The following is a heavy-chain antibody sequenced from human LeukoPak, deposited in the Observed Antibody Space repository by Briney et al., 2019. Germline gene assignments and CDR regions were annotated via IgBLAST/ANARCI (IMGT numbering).Heavy chain of an antibody. CDR2: ISSSSSYI. CDR3: ARMVSSSSWYRFDY. D-gene: IGHD6-13*01. Sequence: PGGSLRLYCAASGFTFSSYSMNWVRQAPGKGLEWVSSISSSSSYIYYADSVKGRFTISRDNAKNSLYLQMNSLRAEDTAVYYCARMVSSSSWYRFDYWGQGTLVTVSS. CDR1: GFTFSSYS. J-gene: IGHJ4*02. V-gene: IGHV3-21*01.